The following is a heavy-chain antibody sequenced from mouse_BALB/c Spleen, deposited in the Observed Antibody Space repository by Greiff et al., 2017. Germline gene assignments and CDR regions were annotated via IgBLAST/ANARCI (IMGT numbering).Heavy chain of an antibody. CDR1: GFTFSSYG. Sequence: EVMLVESGGDLVKPGGSLKLSCAASGFTFSSYGMSWVRQTPDKRLEWVATISSGGSYTYYPDSVKGRFTISRDNAKNTLYLQMSSLKSEDTAMYYCASRLLAYWGQGTLVTVSA. V-gene: IGHV5-6*02. CDR2: ISSGGSYT. CDR3: ASRLLAY. J-gene: IGHJ3*01.